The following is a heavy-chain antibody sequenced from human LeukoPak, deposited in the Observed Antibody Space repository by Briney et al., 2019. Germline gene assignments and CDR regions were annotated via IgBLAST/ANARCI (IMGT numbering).Heavy chain of an antibody. Sequence: SETLSLTCAVYGGSFSGYYWSWIRQPPGKGLEWIGEINHSGNTNYNPSLKSRVTISVDTSKNQFSLKLGSVTAADTAVYYCARAASVGMVRGEPGGVDYWGQGTLVTVSS. D-gene: IGHD3-10*01. J-gene: IGHJ4*02. CDR3: ARAASVGMVRGEPGGVDY. CDR2: INHSGNT. V-gene: IGHV4-34*01. CDR1: GGSFSGYY.